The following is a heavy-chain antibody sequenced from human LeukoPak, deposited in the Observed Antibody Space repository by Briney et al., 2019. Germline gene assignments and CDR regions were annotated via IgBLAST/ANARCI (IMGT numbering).Heavy chain of an antibody. CDR2: SSSTI. J-gene: IGHJ4*02. CDR1: GFTFSSYS. CDR3: ASRHDYGDSDY. D-gene: IGHD4-17*01. V-gene: IGHV3-48*01. Sequence: GGSLRLSCAASGFTFSSYSMSSSSTIYYADSVKGRFTISRDNAKNSLYLQMNSLRAEDTAVYYCASRHDYGDSDYWGQGTRVTVSS.